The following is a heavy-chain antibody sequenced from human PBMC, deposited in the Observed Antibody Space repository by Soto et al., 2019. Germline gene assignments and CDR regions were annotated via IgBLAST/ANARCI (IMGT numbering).Heavy chain of an antibody. CDR3: AHYTVDTYMDV. CDR2: LYWDGDR. J-gene: IGHJ6*03. D-gene: IGHD4-4*01. Sequence: QITLRESGPTLVKATQTLTLTCSFSGFSLRTSGVGVGWIRQPPGKALEWLALLYWDGDRRYSPSLNSRLTIIKDTSKNQVVLTMTNMDPVDTGTYYCAHYTVDTYMDVWGKGTTVTVSS. V-gene: IGHV2-5*02. CDR1: GFSLRTSGVG.